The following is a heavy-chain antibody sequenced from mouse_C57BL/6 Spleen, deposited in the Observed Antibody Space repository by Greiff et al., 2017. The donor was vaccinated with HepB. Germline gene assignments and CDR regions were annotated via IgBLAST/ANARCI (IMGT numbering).Heavy chain of an antibody. CDR3: ARLGLTSAMDY. Sequence: QVQLQQPGAELVKPGASVKLSCKASGYTFTSYWMHWVKQRPGQGLEWIGMIHPNSGSTNYNEKFKSKATLTVDKSSSTAYMQLSSLTSEDSAVYYCARLGLTSAMDYWGQGTSVTVSS. CDR1: GYTFTSYW. J-gene: IGHJ4*01. CDR2: IHPNSGST. D-gene: IGHD1-1*01. V-gene: IGHV1-64*01.